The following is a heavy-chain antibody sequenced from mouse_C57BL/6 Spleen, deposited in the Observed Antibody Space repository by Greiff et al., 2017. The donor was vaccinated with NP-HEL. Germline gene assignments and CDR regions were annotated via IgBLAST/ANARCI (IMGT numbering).Heavy chain of an antibody. D-gene: IGHD1-1*01. CDR1: GFTFSSYA. Sequence: EVKLLESGGGLVKPGGSLKLSCAASGFTFSSYAMSWVRQTPEKRLEWVATISDGGSYTYYPDNVKGRFTISRDNAKNNLYLQMSHLKSEDTAMYYCARAPIYYGSSYGYFDVWGTGTTVTVSS. CDR3: ARAPIYYGSSYGYFDV. J-gene: IGHJ1*03. CDR2: ISDGGSYT. V-gene: IGHV5-4*03.